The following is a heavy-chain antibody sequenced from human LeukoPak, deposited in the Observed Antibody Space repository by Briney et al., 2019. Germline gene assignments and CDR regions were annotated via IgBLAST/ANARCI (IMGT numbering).Heavy chain of an antibody. V-gene: IGHV3-74*01. CDR3: ARGDWGSALS. CDR2: ISSDVTNT. Sequence: PGGSLILSCAASGFTFSSSWLHWVRQAPGRGLVWVSRISSDVTNTAYGDSVKGRFTISRDNAKNTLYLQMNSLRVDDTGVYYCARGDWGSALSWGRGTMVTVSS. CDR1: GFTFSSSW. D-gene: IGHD3-16*01. J-gene: IGHJ3*01.